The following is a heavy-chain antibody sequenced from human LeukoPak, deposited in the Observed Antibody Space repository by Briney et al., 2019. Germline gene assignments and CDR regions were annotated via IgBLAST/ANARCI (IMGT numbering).Heavy chain of an antibody. Sequence: SETLSLTCTVSGGSISSGDYYWSWIRQPPGKGLEWIGYIYYSGSTYYNPSLKSRVTISVDTSKNQFSLKLSSVTAADTAVYYCARVRGRITIFGVADTVFDYWGQGTLVTVSS. D-gene: IGHD3-3*01. CDR1: GGSISSGDYY. CDR2: IYYSGST. J-gene: IGHJ4*02. V-gene: IGHV4-30-4*01. CDR3: ARVRGRITIFGVADTVFDY.